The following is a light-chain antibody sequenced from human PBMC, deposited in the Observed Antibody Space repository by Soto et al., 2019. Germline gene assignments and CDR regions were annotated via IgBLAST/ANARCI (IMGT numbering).Light chain of an antibody. Sequence: DIQLTQSPSFLSASVGDRVTITCRASQGISSYLAWYQHKPGKAPRLLIYAGSTLQSGVPSRFSGSASGTEFTLTISSLQPEDFATFYCQQLHTYPFTFGPGTKVDVK. CDR1: QGISSY. CDR2: AGS. J-gene: IGKJ3*01. CDR3: QQLHTYPFT. V-gene: IGKV1-9*01.